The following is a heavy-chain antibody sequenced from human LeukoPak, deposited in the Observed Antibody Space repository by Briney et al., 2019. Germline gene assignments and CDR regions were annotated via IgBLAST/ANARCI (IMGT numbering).Heavy chain of an antibody. Sequence: GGSLRLSCAASGVTFSEYHMSWIRQAPGKGLEWVSYIRSSSSYTNYADSVKGRFTISRDNAKNSLYLQMNSLRAEDTAVYYCARGYYDNSGYYFPFDFWGQGTLVTVSS. CDR1: GVTFSEYH. V-gene: IGHV3-11*06. CDR2: IRSSSSYT. CDR3: ARGYYDNSGYYFPFDF. J-gene: IGHJ4*02. D-gene: IGHD3-22*01.